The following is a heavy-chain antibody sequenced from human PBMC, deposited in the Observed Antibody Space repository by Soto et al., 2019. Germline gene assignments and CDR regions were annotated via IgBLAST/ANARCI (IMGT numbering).Heavy chain of an antibody. V-gene: IGHV4-31*03. J-gene: IGHJ4*02. CDR2: LYSSGSP. D-gene: IGHD3-16*01. Sequence: QVQLQESGPGLVKPSQTLSLTCTVSGGSISSGGYYWSWIRQHPGKGLEWIGSLYSSGSPYYNPSLKSRVTISVDTSKPHFSLKLSSVTAAATPVYSCATAVLHLGQGTLVTVSS. CDR1: GGSISSGGYY. CDR3: ATAVLH.